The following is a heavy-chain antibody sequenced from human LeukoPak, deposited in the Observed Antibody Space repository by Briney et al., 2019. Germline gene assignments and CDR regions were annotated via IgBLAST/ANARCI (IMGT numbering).Heavy chain of an antibody. Sequence: SETLSLTCTVSGGSISSYYWSWIRQPPGKGLEWIGCIYYSGSTNYNPSLKSRVTISVDTSKNQFSLKLSSVTAADAAVYYCVRGSEEPYFDYWGQGTLVTVSS. CDR1: GGSISSYY. V-gene: IGHV4-59*01. CDR2: IYYSGST. J-gene: IGHJ4*02. CDR3: VRGSEEPYFDY. D-gene: IGHD1-26*01.